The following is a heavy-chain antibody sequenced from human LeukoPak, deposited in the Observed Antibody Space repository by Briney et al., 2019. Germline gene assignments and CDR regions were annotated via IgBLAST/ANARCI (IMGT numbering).Heavy chain of an antibody. J-gene: IGHJ6*02. D-gene: IGHD5-18*01. Sequence: GGSLRLSCAASGFTFSSYGMHWVRQAPGKGLEWWAVIWYDGSNKYYADSVKGRFTISRDNSKNTLYLQMNSLRAEDTAVYYCARERIQLWSLYYHGMDVWGQGTTVTVSS. CDR2: IWYDGSNK. CDR3: ARERIQLWSLYYHGMDV. V-gene: IGHV3-33*01. CDR1: GFTFSSYG.